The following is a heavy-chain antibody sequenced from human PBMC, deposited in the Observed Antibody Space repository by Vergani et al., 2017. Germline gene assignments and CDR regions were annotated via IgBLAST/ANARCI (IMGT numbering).Heavy chain of an antibody. J-gene: IGHJ4*02. CDR3: AGTESLILRYLRWAL. CDR1: GGSITSSSYY. V-gene: IGHV4-39*01. Sequence: QLHLQESGPGLVKPSETLSLTCTVSGGSITSSSYYWGWIRQPPGKGLEWIGNISHSGGAYYNPSLKGRVTISVDTSKNQFSLEVTSVTAADTAIYFCAGTESLILRYLRWALWGQGTLVTVSS. D-gene: IGHD3-9*01. CDR2: ISHSGGA.